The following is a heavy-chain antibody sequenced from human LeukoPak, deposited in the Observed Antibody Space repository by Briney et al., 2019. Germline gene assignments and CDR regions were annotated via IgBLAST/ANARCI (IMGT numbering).Heavy chain of an antibody. V-gene: IGHV3-30-3*01. CDR2: ISYDGSNK. Sequence: PVRCLRLSCAASGFTFSSYAMHGVRQAPRKGLEWVAVISYDGSNKYYAASVKGRFTISRDNSKNTLYLQMNSLRAEDTAVYYCGRAPGDHDYWGQGTLVTVSS. CDR1: GFTFSSYA. D-gene: IGHD2-21*02. J-gene: IGHJ4*02. CDR3: GRAPGDHDY.